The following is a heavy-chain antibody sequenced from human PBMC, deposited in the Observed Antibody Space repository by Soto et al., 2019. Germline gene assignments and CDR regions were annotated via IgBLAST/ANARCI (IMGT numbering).Heavy chain of an antibody. Sequence: LGESLKISCKGSGYSFTSFWIAWVRQMPGKGLEWMGIIYPGDFDTRYSPSFQGQVTISADKSINTAYLQWSSLKASDTATYYCARRLSPLDPYHFDYWGQGTLVTVSS. J-gene: IGHJ4*02. CDR3: ARRLSPLDPYHFDY. CDR2: IYPGDFDT. CDR1: GYSFTSFW. V-gene: IGHV5-51*01.